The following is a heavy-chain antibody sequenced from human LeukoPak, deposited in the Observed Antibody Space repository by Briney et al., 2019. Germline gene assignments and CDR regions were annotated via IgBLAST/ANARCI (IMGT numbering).Heavy chain of an antibody. CDR3: ARALVTYSSAMKTDAFDI. CDR1: GFTVSSNY. D-gene: IGHD6-19*01. J-gene: IGHJ3*02. CDR2: IYRGGST. V-gene: IGHV3-53*01. Sequence: GGSLRLSCAASGFTVSSNYMSWVRQAPGKGLEWVSVIYRGGSTYYADSVKGRFTISRDNSKNTLYLQMNSLRAEDTAVYYCARALVTYSSAMKTDAFDIWGQGTMVTVSS.